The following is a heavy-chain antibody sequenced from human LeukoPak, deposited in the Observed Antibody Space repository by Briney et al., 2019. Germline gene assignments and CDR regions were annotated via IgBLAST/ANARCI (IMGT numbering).Heavy chain of an antibody. CDR2: INHSRST. Sequence: SETLSLTCAVYGGSFSGYYWSWIRQPPGKGLEWIGEINHSRSTNYNPSLKSRVTISVDTSKNQFSLKLSSVTAADTAVYYCAREYSVVPAALDYWGQGTLVTVSS. J-gene: IGHJ4*02. V-gene: IGHV4-34*01. D-gene: IGHD2-2*01. CDR1: GGSFSGYY. CDR3: AREYSVVPAALDY.